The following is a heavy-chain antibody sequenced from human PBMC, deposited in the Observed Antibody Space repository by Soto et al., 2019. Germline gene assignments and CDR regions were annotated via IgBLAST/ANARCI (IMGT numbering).Heavy chain of an antibody. CDR2: ISYGGGTT. V-gene: IGHV3-23*01. D-gene: IGHD3-22*01. Sequence: GVLRLSCAASEFTFSNYAMSWVRQAPGKGLEWVSAISYGGGTTYYADSVKGRFTISRDNSKKTLYLQMNSLRAEDTAVFYCAKNPGYYYDSTGYHFDYWGQGTLVTVSS. CDR1: EFTFSNYA. CDR3: AKNPGYYYDSTGYHFDY. J-gene: IGHJ4*02.